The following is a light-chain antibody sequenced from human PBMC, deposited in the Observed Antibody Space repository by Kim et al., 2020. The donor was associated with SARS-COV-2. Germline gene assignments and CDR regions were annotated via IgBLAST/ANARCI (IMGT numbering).Light chain of an antibody. V-gene: IGKV1-16*01. J-gene: IGKJ4*01. CDR2: GVS. Sequence: AADGKEVTITCRASQAIGEDLAWFQQRRGKAPKSLIYGVSNLQPGVPSTFSGSESGTEFTLTISNVQPEDFAAYFCQQYHDYPLTFGGGTKVDIK. CDR1: QAIGED. CDR3: QQYHDYPLT.